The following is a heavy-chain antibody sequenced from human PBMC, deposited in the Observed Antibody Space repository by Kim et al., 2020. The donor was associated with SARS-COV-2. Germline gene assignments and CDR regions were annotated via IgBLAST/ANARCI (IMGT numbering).Heavy chain of an antibody. D-gene: IGHD2-2*01. CDR3: ATLGYCSSTSCFDY. J-gene: IGHJ4*02. V-gene: IGHV1-3*01. Sequence: SPKFQGRVTITRDTSASTAYMELSSLRSEDTAVYYCATLGYCSSTSCFDYWGQGTLVTVSS.